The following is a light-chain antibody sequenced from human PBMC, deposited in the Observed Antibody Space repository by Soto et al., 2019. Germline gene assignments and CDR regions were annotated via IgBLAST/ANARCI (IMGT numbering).Light chain of an antibody. CDR1: QSVLYSSNNKNY. CDR2: WAS. J-gene: IGKJ1*01. CDR3: QQYTGPWP. V-gene: IGKV4-1*01. Sequence: DIVMTQSPDSLAVSLGERATINCKSSQSVLYSSNNKNYLAWYQQKPGQPPKLLIYWASTRESGVPDRFSGSGSGTDFTLTISSLQAEDVAVYYCQQYTGPWPFGQGTKVEIK.